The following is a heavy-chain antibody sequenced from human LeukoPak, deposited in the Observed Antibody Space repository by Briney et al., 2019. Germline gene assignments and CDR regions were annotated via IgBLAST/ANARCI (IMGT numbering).Heavy chain of an antibody. J-gene: IGHJ4*02. CDR2: IYYTGNT. CDR3: ACSSWVGYSDY. Sequence: SETLSLTCTVSGVSISSSYSYWGWIRQPPGMGLEWIGSIYYTGNTYYNASLKSQVSISIDTSKNQFSLKLTSVTAADTAVYYCACSSWVGYSDYWGQGTLVTVSS. V-gene: IGHV4-39*01. D-gene: IGHD6-13*01. CDR1: GVSISSSYSY.